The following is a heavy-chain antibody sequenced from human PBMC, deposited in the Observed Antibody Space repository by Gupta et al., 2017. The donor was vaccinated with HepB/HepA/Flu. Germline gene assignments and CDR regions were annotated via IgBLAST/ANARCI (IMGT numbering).Heavy chain of an antibody. J-gene: IGHJ4*02. CDR1: GYTFSNYW. D-gene: IGHD2/OR15-2a*01. CDR3: ARHVGFCCNTASPKTHYFDY. V-gene: IGHV5-51*01. Sequence: EVQLVQSGAEVKKPGESLKISCKASGYTFSNYWIGWVRQMPGKGLEWLGVVYPDDSDIRYSPSLQGQVTLSADKSISTAYLQWSSLQASDTAIYYCARHVGFCCNTASPKTHYFDYWGQGTLVTVSS. CDR2: VYPDDSDI.